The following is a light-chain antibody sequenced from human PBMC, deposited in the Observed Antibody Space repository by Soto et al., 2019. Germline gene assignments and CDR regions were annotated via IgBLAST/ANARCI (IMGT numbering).Light chain of an antibody. CDR1: QSISSW. J-gene: IGKJ5*01. Sequence: IQITHYPATLSASVGDRVTITCRASQSISSWLAWYQQKPGKAPKVLIYAASNLQSGVPPRFSGSGSGTDFTLTISSLQPEDVATYFCQQSYRTPITFGQGTRLEIK. CDR3: QQSYRTPIT. V-gene: IGKV1-39*01. CDR2: AAS.